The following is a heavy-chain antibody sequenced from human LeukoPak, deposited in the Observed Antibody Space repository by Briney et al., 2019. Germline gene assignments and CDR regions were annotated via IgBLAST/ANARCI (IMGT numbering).Heavy chain of an antibody. D-gene: IGHD2-2*01. CDR2: INSDGSSA. V-gene: IGHV3-74*01. J-gene: IGHJ4*02. Sequence: GGSLRLSCAASGFTFSNYWMHWVRQAPGKGLVYVSRINSDGSSANYADSVQGRFTISRDNAKNTLYLEMNSLRAEDTAVYYCAKLGELGYCSSTSCYSTRGSDYWGQGTLVTVSS. CDR1: GFTFSNYW. CDR3: AKLGELGYCSSTSCYSTRGSDY.